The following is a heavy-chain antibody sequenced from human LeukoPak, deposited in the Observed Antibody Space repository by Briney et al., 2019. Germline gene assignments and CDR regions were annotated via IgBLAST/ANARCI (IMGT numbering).Heavy chain of an antibody. CDR1: GFTVSSNY. D-gene: IGHD3-10*01. J-gene: IGHJ4*02. CDR2: IYGGGAP. CDR3: ARDFYYGSGSYSYYFDY. V-gene: IGHV3-66*01. Sequence: PGGSLRLSCAASGFTVSSNYVNWVRQAPGKGLEWISVIYGGGAPYYADSVKGRFTISRDNSKNTLYLQMNSLRAEDTAVYYCARDFYYGSGSYSYYFDYWGQGTLVTVSS.